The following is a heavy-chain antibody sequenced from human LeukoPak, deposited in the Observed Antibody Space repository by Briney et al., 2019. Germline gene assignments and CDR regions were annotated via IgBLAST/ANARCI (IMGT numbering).Heavy chain of an antibody. J-gene: IGHJ3*02. CDR1: GYTFTGYY. Sequence: ASVKVSCKASGYTFTGYYMHWVRQAPGQGLEWMGIINPSGGSTSYAQKFQGRVTMTRDTSTSTVYMELSSLRSEDTAVYYCARRLYSSSSGTDAFDIWGQGTMVTVSS. V-gene: IGHV1-46*01. D-gene: IGHD6-6*01. CDR2: INPSGGST. CDR3: ARRLYSSSSGTDAFDI.